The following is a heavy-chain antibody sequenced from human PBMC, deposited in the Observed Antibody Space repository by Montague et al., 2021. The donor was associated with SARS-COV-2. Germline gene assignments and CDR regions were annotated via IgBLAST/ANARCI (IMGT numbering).Heavy chain of an antibody. J-gene: IGHJ6*02. V-gene: IGHV4-4*02. CDR1: GGSISSSNW. D-gene: IGHD3-22*01. CDR2: IYHSGST. Sequence: SETLSLTCAVSGGSISSSNWWSWVRQPPGKGLEWIGEIYHSGSTNYNPSLKSRVTISVDKSKNQFSLKLSSVTAADTAVYYCAREPYYYDSSGYPYYYYYGMDVGGQGTTVTVS. CDR3: AREPYYYDSSGYPYYYYYGMDV.